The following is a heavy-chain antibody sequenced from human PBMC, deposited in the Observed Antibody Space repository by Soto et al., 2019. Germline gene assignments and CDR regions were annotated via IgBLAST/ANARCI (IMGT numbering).Heavy chain of an antibody. CDR1: GFTFSNAW. CDR2: IKSKTDGGTT. J-gene: IGHJ6*03. CDR3: TTGRSVVVPAAMRNYYYYYMDV. D-gene: IGHD2-2*01. V-gene: IGHV3-15*01. Sequence: GGSLRLSCAASGFTFSNAWMSWVRQAPGKGLEWVGRIKSKTDGGTTDYAAPVKGRFTISRDDSKNTLYLQMNSLKTEDTAVYYCTTGRSVVVPAAMRNYYYYYMDVWGKGTTVTVSS.